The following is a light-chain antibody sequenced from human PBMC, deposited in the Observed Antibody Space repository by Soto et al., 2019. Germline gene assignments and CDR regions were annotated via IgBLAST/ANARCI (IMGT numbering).Light chain of an antibody. V-gene: IGKV1-5*03. CDR1: QSIGGW. J-gene: IGKJ1*01. CDR2: KAS. Sequence: IPMTQSPSTLSASVGDRVTITCRASQSIGGWLAWYQQKPRKAPKLLIYKASSLEIGVPSRFSGGGSGTEFTLTISSLQPDDFATYYCQQYYSYWTFGQGTKVEV. CDR3: QQYYSYWT.